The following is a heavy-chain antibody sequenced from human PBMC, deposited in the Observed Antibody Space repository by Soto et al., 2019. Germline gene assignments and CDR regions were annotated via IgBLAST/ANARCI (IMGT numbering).Heavy chain of an antibody. V-gene: IGHV4-34*01. CDR2: INHSGST. D-gene: IGHD2-15*01. J-gene: IGHJ4*02. CDR3: ARAQGISHDLLYCSGGSCYFDY. CDR1: GGSFSGYY. Sequence: QVQLQQWGAGLLKPSETLSLTCAVYGGSFSGYYWSWIRQPPGKGLEWIGEINHSGSTNYNPSLKSRVTISVDTSKNQFSLKLSSVTAADTAVYYCARAQGISHDLLYCSGGSCYFDYWGQGTLVTVSS.